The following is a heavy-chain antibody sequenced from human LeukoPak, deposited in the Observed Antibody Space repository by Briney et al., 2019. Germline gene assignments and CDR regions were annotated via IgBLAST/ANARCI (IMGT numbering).Heavy chain of an antibody. V-gene: IGHV3-7*03. CDR1: GFTFSSYW. CDR3: AKGASYGDYREFDY. Sequence: PGGSLRLSCAASGFTFSSYWMSWVRQAPGKGLEWVANIKQDGSEKYYVDSVKGRFTISRDNAKNSLYLQMNSLRAEDTAVYYCAKGASYGDYREFDYWGQGTLVTVSS. CDR2: IKQDGSEK. D-gene: IGHD4-17*01. J-gene: IGHJ4*02.